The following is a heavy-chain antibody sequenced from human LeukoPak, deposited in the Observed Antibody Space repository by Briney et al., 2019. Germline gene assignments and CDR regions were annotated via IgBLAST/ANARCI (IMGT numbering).Heavy chain of an antibody. J-gene: IGHJ4*02. CDR3: AKASEVGRGYFDY. CDR2: ISGSGGST. Sequence: GGSLRLSCAASGFGFSSYAMSWVRQAPGKGLEWVSVISGSGGSTNYAASVKGRFTMSRDNSQNTLYLQMNSLRVEDTAVYYCAKASEVGRGYFDYWGQGTLVTVSS. CDR1: GFGFSSYA. V-gene: IGHV3-23*01. D-gene: IGHD1-26*01.